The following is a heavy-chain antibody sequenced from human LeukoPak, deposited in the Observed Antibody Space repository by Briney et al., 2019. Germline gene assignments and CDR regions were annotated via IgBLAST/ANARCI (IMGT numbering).Heavy chain of an antibody. V-gene: IGHV4-34*01. D-gene: IGHD6-19*01. CDR3: ARDKWLHYFDY. CDR2: INHSGST. Sequence: SETLSLTCAVYGGSFSGYYWSWIHQPPGKGLEWIGEINHSGSTNYNPSLKSRVTISVDTSKNQFSLKLSSVTAADTAVYYCARDKWLHYFDYWGQGTLVTVSS. J-gene: IGHJ4*02. CDR1: GGSFSGYY.